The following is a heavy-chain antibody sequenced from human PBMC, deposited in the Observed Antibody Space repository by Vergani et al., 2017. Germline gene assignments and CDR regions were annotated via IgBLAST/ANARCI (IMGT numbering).Heavy chain of an antibody. Sequence: QVQLQESGPGLVKPSQTLSLTCTVSGGSISSGGYYWSWIRQPPGKGLEWIEYIYYSGSTYYNPSLKSRVTISVDTSKNQFSLKLMSVTAADTAVYYCARYLVERSFFSGYYTGGAIDYWGQGTLVTVSS. CDR3: ARYLVERSFFSGYYTGGAIDY. V-gene: IGHV4-31*03. CDR2: IYYSGST. D-gene: IGHD3-3*01. J-gene: IGHJ4*02. CDR1: GGSISSGGYY.